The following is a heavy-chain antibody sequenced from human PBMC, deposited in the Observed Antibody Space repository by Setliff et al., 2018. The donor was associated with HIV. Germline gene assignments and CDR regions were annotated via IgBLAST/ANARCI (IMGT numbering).Heavy chain of an antibody. Sequence: SVKVSCKASGGTFGNYGVGWVRQAPGQGLEWVGGIVPILNIANYAQEFQGRATITADKSTSTVYMEVRDLKPDDTALYYCARGWSEGTHLFQVEYFQHWGQGTLVPAPQ. CDR2: IVPILNIA. CDR3: ARGWSEGTHLFQVEYFQH. D-gene: IGHD2-8*01. CDR1: GGTFGNYG. V-gene: IGHV1-69*10. J-gene: IGHJ1*01.